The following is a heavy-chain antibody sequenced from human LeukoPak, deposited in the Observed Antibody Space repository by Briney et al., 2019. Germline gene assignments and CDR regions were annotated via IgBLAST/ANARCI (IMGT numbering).Heavy chain of an antibody. Sequence: PGGSLRLSCVPSGFPFSSYWMTWVRQAPGEGLEWVANIKQDGSKKSYVDSVKGRFTISRDDAKNSLYLQMNSLRAEDTAIYYCTRVGYIDEGIDYWGQGTLVTVSS. V-gene: IGHV3-7*04. CDR1: GFPFSSYW. CDR2: IKQDGSKK. J-gene: IGHJ4*02. CDR3: TRVGYIDEGIDY. D-gene: IGHD5-24*01.